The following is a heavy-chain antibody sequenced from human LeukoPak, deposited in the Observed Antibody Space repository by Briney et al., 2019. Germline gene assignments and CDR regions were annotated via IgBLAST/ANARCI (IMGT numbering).Heavy chain of an antibody. CDR1: VGSFSGYY. D-gene: IGHD4-23*01. V-gene: IGHV4-34*01. J-gene: IGHJ4*02. CDR2: INHSEST. CDR3: ARGPNSPRRRYFGY. Sequence: PSETLSLTCAVYVGSFSGYYWSWIRPPPGKGLEWIGHINHSESTNYNPSIKSRVTISVDTSKNQYSLKLSSVTAADTAVYYCARGPNSPRRRYFGYWGQGTLVTVSS.